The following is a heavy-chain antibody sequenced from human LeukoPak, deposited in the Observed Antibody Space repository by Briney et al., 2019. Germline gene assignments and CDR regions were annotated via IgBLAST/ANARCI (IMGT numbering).Heavy chain of an antibody. V-gene: IGHV1-2*06. CDR2: INPNSGGT. CDR1: GGTFSSYA. Sequence: ASVKVSCKASGGTFSSYAISWVRQAPGQGLEWMGRINPNSGGTNYAQKFQGRVTMTRDTSISTAYMELSRLRSEDTAVYYCARYTYYDFWSGYYSNAFDIWGQGTMVTVSS. D-gene: IGHD3-3*01. J-gene: IGHJ3*02. CDR3: ARYTYYDFWSGYYSNAFDI.